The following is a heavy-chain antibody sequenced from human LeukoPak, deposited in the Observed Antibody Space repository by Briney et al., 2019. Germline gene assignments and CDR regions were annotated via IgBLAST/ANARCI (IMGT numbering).Heavy chain of an antibody. CDR1: GYTFTSYD. J-gene: IGHJ6*03. CDR2: MNPNSGNT. CDR3: ARGIGGYCSSTSCYTTGDYYYMDV. D-gene: IGHD2-2*02. Sequence: ASVKVSCKASGYTFTSYDINWVRQAPGQGLEWMGWMNPNSGNTGYAQNFQGRLTITRNTSISTAYMELSSLRSEDTAVYYCARGIGGYCSSTSCYTTGDYYYMDVWGKGTTVTVSS. V-gene: IGHV1-8*03.